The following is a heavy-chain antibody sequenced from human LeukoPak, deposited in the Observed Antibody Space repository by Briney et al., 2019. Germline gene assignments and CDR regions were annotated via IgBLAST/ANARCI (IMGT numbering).Heavy chain of an antibody. Sequence: AASVKVSCKASGYTFTGYFIHWVRQAPGQGLEWMGWINPNSGGTNYAQKFQGRVTMTRDTSISTAYMELSRLRSDDTAVYYCARVYSSGSSGRGAVHYWGQGTLVTVSS. D-gene: IGHD6-19*01. CDR1: GYTFTGYF. J-gene: IGHJ4*02. CDR3: ARVYSSGSSGRGAVHY. V-gene: IGHV1-2*02. CDR2: INPNSGGT.